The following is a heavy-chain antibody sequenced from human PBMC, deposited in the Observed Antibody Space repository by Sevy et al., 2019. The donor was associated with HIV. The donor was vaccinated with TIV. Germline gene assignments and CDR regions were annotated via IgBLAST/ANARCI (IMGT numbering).Heavy chain of an antibody. D-gene: IGHD3-22*01. CDR1: GASITSYY. V-gene: IGHV4-59*12. CDR3: ARVRRRPPVVDSNWYFDV. Sequence: SETLSLTCAVSGASITSYYWNWIRQSPGKGLEWIAYVYQSGTTSYNPSLKSRVSISLDTSRKQFSLTLYSVTAADTAIYYCARVRRRPPVVDSNWYFDVWGRGTLVTVSS. J-gene: IGHJ2*01. CDR2: VYQSGTT.